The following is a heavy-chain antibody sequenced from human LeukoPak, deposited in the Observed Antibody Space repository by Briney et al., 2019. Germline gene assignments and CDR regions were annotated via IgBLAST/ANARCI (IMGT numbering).Heavy chain of an antibody. V-gene: IGHV1-2*02. Sequence: ASVKVSCKASGFTFSGHYIHWVRQAPGQGLEWMGYINPHSGGTSSPQKSQGRVTMTTDTSISAVYMELRSLTSDDTAMYYCVREGNELLSKNFDYWGQGTLVTVSS. CDR1: GFTFSGHY. CDR3: VREGNELLSKNFDY. D-gene: IGHD2-21*02. CDR2: INPHSGGT. J-gene: IGHJ4*02.